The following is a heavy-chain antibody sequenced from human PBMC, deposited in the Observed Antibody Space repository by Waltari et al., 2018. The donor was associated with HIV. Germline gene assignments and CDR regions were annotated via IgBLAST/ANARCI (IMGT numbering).Heavy chain of an antibody. CDR1: GFPLRNYA. CDR3: ARVGYGDYLEY. J-gene: IGHJ4*02. V-gene: IGHV3-30*01. D-gene: IGHD4-17*01. Sequence: QGQLVESGGALVQPGKSLIPSCSASGFPLRNYAMHWVRQAPGKGLEWVSVISHDGSNDKYGDSVKGRFTISRDNSKNTLYLEMNTLRAEDTAVYYCARVGYGDYLEYWGQGTLVIVSS. CDR2: ISHDGSND.